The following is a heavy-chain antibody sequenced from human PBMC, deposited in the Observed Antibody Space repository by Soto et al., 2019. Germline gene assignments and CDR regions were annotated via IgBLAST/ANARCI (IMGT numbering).Heavy chain of an antibody. CDR1: GFSLSPSGVG. Sequence: SGPTLVNPTQTLTLTCTFSGFSLSPSGVGVGWIRQPPGKALEWLALIYWDDDKRYSPSLKSRLTITKDTSKNQVVLTMTNMDPVDTATYYCAHSTSTRHYDFWSGPRPDVWGQGTTVTVSS. CDR3: AHSTSTRHYDFWSGPRPDV. D-gene: IGHD3-3*01. V-gene: IGHV2-5*02. CDR2: IYWDDDK. J-gene: IGHJ6*02.